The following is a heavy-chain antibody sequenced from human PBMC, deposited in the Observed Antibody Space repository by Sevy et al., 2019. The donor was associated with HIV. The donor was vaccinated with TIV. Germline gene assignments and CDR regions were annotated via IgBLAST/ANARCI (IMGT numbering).Heavy chain of an antibody. D-gene: IGHD3-16*01. Sequence: GGCLRLSCAASGFTFSTYGMHWVRQAPGKGLEWVAVMWFDGSNTYYADSVKGRFTISRDIAKNTLHLQMNSLRADDTAVYYRASDLEFYDYVHYRPAFMPDYWGQGTPVTVSS. CDR3: ASDLEFYDYVHYRPAFMPDY. V-gene: IGHV3-33*01. J-gene: IGHJ4*02. CDR2: MWFDGSNT. CDR1: GFTFSTYG.